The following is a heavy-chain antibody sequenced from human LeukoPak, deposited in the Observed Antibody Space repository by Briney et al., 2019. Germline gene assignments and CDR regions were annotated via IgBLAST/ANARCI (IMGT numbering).Heavy chain of an antibody. CDR1: GFTFSSHS. CDR3: ARGGAGYDFWSGYYTIPPDAFDI. CDR2: ISSSSSYI. Sequence: PGGSLRLSCAASGFTFSSHSMNWVRQAPGKGLEWVSSISSSSSYIYYADSVKGRFTISRDNAKNSLYLQMNSLRAEDTAVYYCARGGAGYDFWSGYYTIPPDAFDIWGQGTMVTVSS. D-gene: IGHD3-3*01. J-gene: IGHJ3*02. V-gene: IGHV3-21*01.